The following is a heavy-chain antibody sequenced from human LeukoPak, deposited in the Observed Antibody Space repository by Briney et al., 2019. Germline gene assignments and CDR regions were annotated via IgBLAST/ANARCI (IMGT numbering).Heavy chain of an antibody. Sequence: ASAKVSCKASGYTFTSYGISWVRQAPGQGLEWMGWISAYNGNTNYAQKLQGRVTMTTDTSTSTAYMELRSLRSDDTAVYYCASGVVPAAIENYYMDVWGKGTTVTVSS. D-gene: IGHD2-2*02. CDR2: ISAYNGNT. CDR1: GYTFTSYG. CDR3: ASGVVPAAIENYYMDV. J-gene: IGHJ6*03. V-gene: IGHV1-18*01.